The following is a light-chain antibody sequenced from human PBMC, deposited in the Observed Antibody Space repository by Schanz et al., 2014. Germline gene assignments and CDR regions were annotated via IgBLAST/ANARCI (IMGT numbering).Light chain of an antibody. J-gene: IGKJ1*01. CDR1: QSVSTN. CDR3: QQYDNWWT. Sequence: EIVLTQSPGTLSVSPGESATLSCRASQSVSTNLAWYQQKPGQAPRLLIFGASTRATGIPARFSGSGSGTEFTLTISSLQSEDFAVYYCQQYDNWWTFGPGTKVEIK. V-gene: IGKV3-15*01. CDR2: GAS.